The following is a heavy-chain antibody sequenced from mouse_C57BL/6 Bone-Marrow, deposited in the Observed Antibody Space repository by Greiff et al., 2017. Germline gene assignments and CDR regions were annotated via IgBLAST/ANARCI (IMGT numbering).Heavy chain of an antibody. CDR2: IDPSYSYT. CDR3: VRLSDR. V-gene: IGHV1-69*01. J-gene: IGHJ2*01. Sequence: QVQLQQPGAELVMPGASVKLSCKASGYTFPSYWMHWVKQRPGQGLEWIGEIDPSYSYTNYNQKFKGKSTWTVDKSSSTAYMQLSSRTSEDYAVYYCVRLSDRWGQGTTLTVSS. CDR1: GYTFPSYW. D-gene: IGHD3-2*02.